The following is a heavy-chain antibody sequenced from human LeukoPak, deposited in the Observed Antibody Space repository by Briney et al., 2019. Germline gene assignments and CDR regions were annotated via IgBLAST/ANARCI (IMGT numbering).Heavy chain of an antibody. CDR1: GFTFSSYG. V-gene: IGHV3-33*01. D-gene: IGHD5-18*01. Sequence: GGSLRLSCAASGFTFSSYGMHWVRQAPGKGLEWVAVIWYDGSNKYYADSVKGRFTISRDNSKNTLYLQMNSLRAEDTAVYYCARDCSPPHTAMVTGNWFDPWGQGTLVTVSS. CDR2: IWYDGSNK. CDR3: ARDCSPPHTAMVTGNWFDP. J-gene: IGHJ5*02.